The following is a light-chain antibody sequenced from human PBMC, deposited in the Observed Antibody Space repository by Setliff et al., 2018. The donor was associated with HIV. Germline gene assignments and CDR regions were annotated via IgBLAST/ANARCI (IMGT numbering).Light chain of an antibody. CDR3: CSYAGSSTGV. Sequence: LTQPASMSGSPGQSITISCTGTSSDVGGYNFVSWYQHHPGKAPKLMIYEVNKRPSGVSNRFSGSKSGNTASLRISGLQADDEADYYCCSYAGSSTGVFGGGTKVTVL. CDR2: EVN. J-gene: IGLJ3*02. V-gene: IGLV2-23*02. CDR1: SSDVGGYNF.